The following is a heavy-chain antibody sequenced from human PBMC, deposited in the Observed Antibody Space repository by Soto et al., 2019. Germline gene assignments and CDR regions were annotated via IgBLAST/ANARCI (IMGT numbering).Heavy chain of an antibody. D-gene: IGHD2-2*01. V-gene: IGHV3-30-3*01. J-gene: IGHJ4*02. Sequence: QVHLVESGGGVVQPGRSLRLSCAASGFTFSSYALHWVRQAPGKGLEWVALISYDGTNKYYGDSVKGRCTISRDNSKNTVYLQMNSLRPEDTAVYYCARDYCSSSTCYLDYWGRGTLVTVSS. CDR2: ISYDGTNK. CDR3: ARDYCSSSTCYLDY. CDR1: GFTFSSYA.